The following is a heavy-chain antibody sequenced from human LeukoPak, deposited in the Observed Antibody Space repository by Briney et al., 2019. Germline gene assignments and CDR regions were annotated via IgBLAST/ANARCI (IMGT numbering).Heavy chain of an antibody. J-gene: IGHJ4*02. V-gene: IGHV4-39*01. CDR3: ARHRWELVYFDY. D-gene: IGHD1-26*01. CDR2: IYYSGST. Sequence: SETLSLTCTVSGGSISSSSYYWGWVRQPPGKGLEWIGSIYYSGSTYYNPSLKSRVTISVDTSKNQFSLKLSSVTAADTAVYYCARHRWELVYFDYWGQGTLVTVSS. CDR1: GGSISSSSYY.